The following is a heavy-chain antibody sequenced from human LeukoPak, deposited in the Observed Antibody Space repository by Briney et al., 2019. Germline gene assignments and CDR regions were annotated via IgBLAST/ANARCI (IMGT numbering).Heavy chain of an antibody. CDR3: ARDRLEYFDY. CDR1: GGSISSYY. J-gene: IGHJ4*02. CDR2: IYYSGST. D-gene: IGHD3-3*01. V-gene: IGHV4-59*01. Sequence: SETLSLTCTVSGGSISSYYWSWIRQPPGKGLEWIGYIYYSGSTNYNPSLKSRVTISVDTSKNQFSLKLSSVTAADTAMYYCARDRLEYFDYWGQGTLVTVSS.